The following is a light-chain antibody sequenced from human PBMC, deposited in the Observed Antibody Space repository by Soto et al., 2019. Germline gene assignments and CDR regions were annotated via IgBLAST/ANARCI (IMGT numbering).Light chain of an antibody. CDR1: QSVSSSY. CDR2: DAS. V-gene: IGKV3D-20*01. CDR3: QQYGSSPIT. Sequence: DIILTQSPATLSLSPGDRATLSCGASQSVSSSYVAWYQHRPGLAPRLLIHDASSRATGIPDRFSGTKSGTDFTLTIRRLEPEDAAVYFCQQYGSSPITFGHGTRLEIK. J-gene: IGKJ5*01.